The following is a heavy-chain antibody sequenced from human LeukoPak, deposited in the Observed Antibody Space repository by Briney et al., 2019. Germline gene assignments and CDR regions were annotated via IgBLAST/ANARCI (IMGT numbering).Heavy chain of an antibody. CDR3: ARDHGDYSSYYYYGMDV. CDR2: IYYSGST. D-gene: IGHD4-17*01. Sequence: SETLSLTCTVSGGSISSYYWSWIRQPPGKGLEWIGYIYYSGSTNYNPSLKSRVTISVDTSKNQFSLKLSSVTAADTAVYYCARDHGDYSSYYYYGMDVWGQETTVTVSS. J-gene: IGHJ6*02. V-gene: IGHV4-59*01. CDR1: GGSISSYY.